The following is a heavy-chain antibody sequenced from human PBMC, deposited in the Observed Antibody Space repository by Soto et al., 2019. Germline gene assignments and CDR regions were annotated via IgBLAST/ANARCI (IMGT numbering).Heavy chain of an antibody. J-gene: IGHJ4*03. Sequence: ASVKFSCKASAYSFTGYYLHWVRQAPGQGLEWMAWIHPNSGGTNYAQKFQGRVTMTTDTSISTAYIELSRLRSDDTALYYCARRIIMIREVGRDAWGQGTRVTV. V-gene: IGHV1-2*02. D-gene: IGHD3-16*01. CDR1: AYSFTGYY. CDR3: ARRIIMIREVGRDA. CDR2: IHPNSGGT.